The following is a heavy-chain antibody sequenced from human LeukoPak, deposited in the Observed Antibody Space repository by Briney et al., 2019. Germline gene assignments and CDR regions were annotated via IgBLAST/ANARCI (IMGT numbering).Heavy chain of an antibody. CDR3: ASGYCSGGSCYEYFDY. D-gene: IGHD2-15*01. Sequence: SVKVSCKASGGTFSSYAISWVRQAPGQGLEWMGRIIPILGIANYAQKFQGRVTITADKSTSTAYMELSSLRSEDTAVYYCASGYCSGGSCYEYFDYWGQGTLVTVSS. V-gene: IGHV1-69*04. CDR1: GGTFSSYA. J-gene: IGHJ4*02. CDR2: IIPILGIA.